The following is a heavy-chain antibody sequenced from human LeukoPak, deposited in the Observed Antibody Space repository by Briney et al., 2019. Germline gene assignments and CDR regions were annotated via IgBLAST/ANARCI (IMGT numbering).Heavy chain of an antibody. CDR1: GFTLSSYW. CDR2: IKQDGSAK. V-gene: IGHV3-7*01. CDR3: ARDQLHPYYYYGMDV. Sequence: GGSLSLSCAASGFTLSSYWMSWVRQAPGKGLEWVADIKQDGSAKYYVDSVKGRFTISRDNAKNSLYLQMNSLRAEDTAVYYCARDQLHPYYYYGMDVWGQGTTVTVSS. J-gene: IGHJ6*02. D-gene: IGHD2-2*01.